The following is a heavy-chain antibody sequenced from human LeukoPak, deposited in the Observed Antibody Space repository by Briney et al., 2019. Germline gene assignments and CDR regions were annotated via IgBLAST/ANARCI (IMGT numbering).Heavy chain of an antibody. CDR3: ARLSVIVGAALEYYYYYMDV. Sequence: KPSETLSLTCTVSGYSISSGYYWGWIRQPPGKRLEWVGESNDSGGTNYNPSLKSRVTISADKSKNQVSLKLTSVTAADTAVYYCARLSVIVGAALEYYYYYMDVWGQGTTVTVSS. CDR1: GYSISSGYY. D-gene: IGHD1-26*01. V-gene: IGHV4-38-2*02. J-gene: IGHJ6*03. CDR2: SNDSGGT.